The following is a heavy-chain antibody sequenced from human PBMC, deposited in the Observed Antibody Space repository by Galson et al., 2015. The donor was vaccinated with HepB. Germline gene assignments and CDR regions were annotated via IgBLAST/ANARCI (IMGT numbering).Heavy chain of an antibody. J-gene: IGHJ6*02. CDR2: ISSRSSYI. Sequence: SLRLSCAVSGFTFSDHSMNWFRQAPGKGLEWVSSISSRSSYIYYADSVKGQFTISRDNAKNSLDLQMNSLRVEDTAVYYCTREGWGYYCSGSHYTDYYYKGMDVWGQGTTVTVSS. D-gene: IGHD3-10*01. CDR3: TREGWGYYCSGSHYTDYYYKGMDV. CDR1: GFTFSDHS. V-gene: IGHV3-21*04.